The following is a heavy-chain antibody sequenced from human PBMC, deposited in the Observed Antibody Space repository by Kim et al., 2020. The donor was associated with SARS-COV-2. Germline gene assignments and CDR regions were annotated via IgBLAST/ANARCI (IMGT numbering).Heavy chain of an antibody. CDR1: GFTFSRNG. CDR2: VAHDGNNK. D-gene: IGHD6-13*01. J-gene: IGHJ4*02. V-gene: IGHV3-30*18. CDR3: AKDVRAEAAAFEY. Sequence: GGSLRLSCAASGFTFSRNGMHWVRQAPGKGPEWVAVVAHDGNNKYYADSVKGRFTISRDNSKNTVHLEMNSLRAEDTAVYYCAKDVRAEAAAFEYWGQGTLVTVSS.